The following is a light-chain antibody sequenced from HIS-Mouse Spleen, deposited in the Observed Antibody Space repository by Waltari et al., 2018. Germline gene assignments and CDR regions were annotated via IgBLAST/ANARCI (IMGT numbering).Light chain of an antibody. CDR3: QSADSSGTYV. V-gene: IGLV3-25*03. J-gene: IGLJ2*01. CDR2: KDS. CDR1: ALPQQY. Sequence: SYELTQPPSVSVSPGQTARITCSGDALPQQYAYWYQQKPGQAPVLVIYKDSERPAGIPGRFSGSSSGTTVPLTISGVQAEDEADYYCQSADSSGTYVFGGGTKLTVL.